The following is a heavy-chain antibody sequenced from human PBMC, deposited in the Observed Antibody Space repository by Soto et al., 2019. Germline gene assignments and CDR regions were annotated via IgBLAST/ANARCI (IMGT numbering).Heavy chain of an antibody. Sequence: QVQLQESGPRLVKPSETLSLTCAVSGGSVSSDKYYWTWIRQPPGKGLEWVGYIDYSGNTNYNPSLKSRVTISLDTSKNQFSLRLSSVTAADTAVYFCARDHRGYCSSTRCYGIDPWGQGTLVTVSS. V-gene: IGHV4-61*01. CDR3: ARDHRGYCSSTRCYGIDP. J-gene: IGHJ5*02. CDR1: GGSVSSDKYY. D-gene: IGHD2-2*01. CDR2: IDYSGNT.